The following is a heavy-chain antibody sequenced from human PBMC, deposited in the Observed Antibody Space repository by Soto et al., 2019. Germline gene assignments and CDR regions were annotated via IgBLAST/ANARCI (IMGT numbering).Heavy chain of an antibody. D-gene: IGHD2-2*01. V-gene: IGHV1-2*02. CDR2: INPNSGGT. CDR3: SRPYCGSNSCHNWFDP. CDR1: GYTFTDYY. J-gene: IGHJ5*02. Sequence: GASVKVSCKASGYTFTDYYMHWVRQAPGQGLAWMGWINPNSGGTNYAQKFQGRVTMTTDTSITTAYMELSGLRSDDTAVYYCSRPYCGSNSCHNWFDPWGQGTLVTVSS.